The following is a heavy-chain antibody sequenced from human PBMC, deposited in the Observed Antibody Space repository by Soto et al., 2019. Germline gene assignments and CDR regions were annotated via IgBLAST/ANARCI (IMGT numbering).Heavy chain of an antibody. Sequence: GESLKISCKGSGYSFTSYWISCVRQMPGKGLEWMGRIDPSDSYTNYSPSFQGHVTISADKSISTAYLQWSSLKASDTAMYYCARRDFCSGYYASGMDVWGQGTTVTVSS. CDR2: IDPSDSYT. J-gene: IGHJ6*02. V-gene: IGHV5-10-1*01. D-gene: IGHD3-3*01. CDR3: ARRDFCSGYYASGMDV. CDR1: GYSFTSYW.